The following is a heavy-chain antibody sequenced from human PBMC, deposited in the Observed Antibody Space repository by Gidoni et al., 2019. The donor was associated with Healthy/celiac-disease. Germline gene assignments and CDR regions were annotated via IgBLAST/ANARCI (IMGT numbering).Heavy chain of an antibody. J-gene: IGHJ4*02. CDR2: ISYDGSNK. CDR1: GFTFSSYG. D-gene: IGHD3-10*01. Sequence: QVQLVESGGGVVQPGRSLRLSCAASGFTFSSYGMHWGRQAPGKGLEWVAVISYDGSNKYYADSVKGRFTISRDNSKNTLYLQMNSLRAEDTAVYYCAKGVLWFGELLTHFDYWGQGTLVTVSS. CDR3: AKGVLWFGELLTHFDY. V-gene: IGHV3-30*18.